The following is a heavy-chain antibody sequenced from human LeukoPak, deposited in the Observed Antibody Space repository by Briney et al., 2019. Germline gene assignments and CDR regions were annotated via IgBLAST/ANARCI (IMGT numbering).Heavy chain of an antibody. J-gene: IGHJ3*02. CDR2: VSWHGGSI. CDR3: TKDKSAGSSYGDAFDI. V-gene: IGHV3-9*01. Sequence: GGSLRLSCVASGFMFDDYAIHWVRQAPGKGLEWVSGVSWHGGSIGYSDSVKGRFTVYRDKAKRSLYLQMNSLRAEDTALYYCTKDKSAGSSYGDAFDIWGQGTVVTVSS. D-gene: IGHD1-26*01. CDR1: GFMFDDYA.